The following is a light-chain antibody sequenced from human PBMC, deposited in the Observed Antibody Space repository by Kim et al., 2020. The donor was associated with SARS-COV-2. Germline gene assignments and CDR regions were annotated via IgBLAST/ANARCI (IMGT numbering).Light chain of an antibody. CDR3: QQYGSSPIT. CDR2: DAS. Sequence: SPGEKATHSCRARHTVSRNYLAWYQQKPGQAPRLLIYDASSRDTGIPDRFSGSGSGTDFTLTISRLEPEDFAVYYCQQYGSSPITFGGGTKVDIK. CDR1: HTVSRNY. J-gene: IGKJ4*01. V-gene: IGKV3-20*01.